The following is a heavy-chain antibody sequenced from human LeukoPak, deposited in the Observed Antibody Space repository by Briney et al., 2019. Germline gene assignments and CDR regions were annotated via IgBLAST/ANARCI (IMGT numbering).Heavy chain of an antibody. CDR1: GGSISSSSYY. Sequence: PSETLSLTCTVSGGSISSSSYYWGWIRQPPGKGLEWIGSIYYSGSTYYNPSLKSRVTISVDTSKNQFSLKLSSVTAADTAVYYCARHSSVARRSSWFDPWGQGTLVTVSS. D-gene: IGHD6-6*01. J-gene: IGHJ5*02. CDR2: IYYSGST. V-gene: IGHV4-39*01. CDR3: ARHSSVARRSSWFDP.